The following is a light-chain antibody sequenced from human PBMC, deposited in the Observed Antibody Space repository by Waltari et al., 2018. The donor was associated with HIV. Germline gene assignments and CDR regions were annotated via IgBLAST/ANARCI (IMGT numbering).Light chain of an antibody. Sequence: SYELPQPPSASMYPGQTATTTCSGPALPTQSAFCYQQKSGQAPVLVIYEDSKRPSGIPERFAGSSSGTMATLTISGAQVEDEADYYCYSTDSSGNPLFGGGTKLTVL. CDR1: ALPTQS. CDR2: EDS. V-gene: IGLV3-10*01. J-gene: IGLJ2*01. CDR3: YSTDSSGNPL.